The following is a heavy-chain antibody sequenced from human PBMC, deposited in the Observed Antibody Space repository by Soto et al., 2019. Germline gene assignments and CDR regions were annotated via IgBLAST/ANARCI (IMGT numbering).Heavy chain of an antibody. CDR2: VYHNGIM. J-gene: IGHJ4*01. CDR3: AALWFGELAFNY. V-gene: IGHV4-38-2*01. CDR1: GYSISSGNY. D-gene: IGHD3-10*01. Sequence: ETLSLTCPVSGYSISSGNYWGWIRQPPGKRLEWLGSVYHNGIMFHNPSFQSRVTISVDTSKNQFSLNLRSVTAADTAVYYCAALWFGELAFNYWGHGILVTSPQ.